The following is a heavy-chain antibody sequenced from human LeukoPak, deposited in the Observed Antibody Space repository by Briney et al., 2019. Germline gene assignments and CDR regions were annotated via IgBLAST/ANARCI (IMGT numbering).Heavy chain of an antibody. D-gene: IGHD6-19*01. CDR3: AKDGGSGWYFAY. J-gene: IGHJ4*02. CDR2: IKQDGSDK. CDR1: GFTFTNYW. Sequence: GGSLRLSCAASGFTFTNYWMTWVRQAPGKGLEWVANIKQDGSDKYYVDSVKGRFTISRDNAKNSLYLQMNSLRAEDTAVYYCAKDGGSGWYFAYWGQGTLVTVSS. V-gene: IGHV3-7*01.